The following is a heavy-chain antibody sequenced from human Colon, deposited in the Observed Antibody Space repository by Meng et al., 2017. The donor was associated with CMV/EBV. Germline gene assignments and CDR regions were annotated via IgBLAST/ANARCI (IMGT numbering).Heavy chain of an antibody. J-gene: IGHJ4*02. D-gene: IGHD1-7*01. CDR1: GGTFSTYT. Sequence: SVKVSCKASGGTFSTYTFTWVRQAPGQGLEWMGRIIPILNRPDYAQSFQGRVSITADNSTSTAYMELSSLRSEDTAVYSCARNLGQNWNFEALDSWGQGTLVTVSS. CDR3: ARNLGQNWNFEALDS. V-gene: IGHV1-69*02. CDR2: IIPILNRP.